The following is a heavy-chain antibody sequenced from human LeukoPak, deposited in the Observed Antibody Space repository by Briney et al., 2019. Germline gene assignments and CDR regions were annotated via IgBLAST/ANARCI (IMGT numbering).Heavy chain of an antibody. D-gene: IGHD6-19*01. CDR3: ARDRGRQAVAGSYDAFDM. J-gene: IGHJ3*02. Sequence: GGSLRLPCAASAFIFSSYAMHWVRQAPGKGLEWVAVISYDARKKYYADSVKGRFTISRDNSKKTLYLQMNSLRAEDTAVYYCARDRGRQAVAGSYDAFDMWGQGTMVTVSS. CDR1: AFIFSSYA. CDR2: ISYDARKK. V-gene: IGHV3-30*04.